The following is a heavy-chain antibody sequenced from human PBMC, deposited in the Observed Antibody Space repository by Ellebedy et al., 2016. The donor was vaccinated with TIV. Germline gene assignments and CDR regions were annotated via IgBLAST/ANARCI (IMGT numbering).Heavy chain of an antibody. D-gene: IGHD3-10*01. CDR1: GGSISSGDYY. J-gene: IGHJ4*02. V-gene: IGHV4-31*03. CDR2: IYYSGST. CDR3: ARARRYYYGSGSGDLDY. Sequence: SETLSLTCTVSGGSISSGDYYWSWIRQHPGKGLEWIGYIYYSGSTYYNPSLKSRVTISVDTSKNQFSLKLSSVTAADTAVYYCARARRYYYGSGSGDLDYWGQGTLVTVSS.